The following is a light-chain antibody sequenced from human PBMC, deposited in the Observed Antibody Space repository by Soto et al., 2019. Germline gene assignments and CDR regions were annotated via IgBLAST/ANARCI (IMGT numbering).Light chain of an antibody. CDR3: QQYGISPIT. CDR2: GAS. CDR1: QSVSSSY. Sequence: EIVLTQSPGTLSLSPGERATLSRRASQSVSSSYLAWYQQKPGQAPRLLIYGASSRATGIPDRFSGSGSGTDFTLTISRLEPEDFAVYYCQQYGISPITFGQGTRLEIK. V-gene: IGKV3-20*01. J-gene: IGKJ5*01.